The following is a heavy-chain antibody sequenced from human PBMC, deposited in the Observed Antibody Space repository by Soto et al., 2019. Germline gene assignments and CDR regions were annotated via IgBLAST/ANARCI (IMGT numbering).Heavy chain of an antibody. Sequence: YTMSWVRQAPGKGLEWVSTISGSGSSTYSADSVKGRFTISRDNSKNTLYLQMNSLRVEDTAIYYCAKAWGIDYWGQRNQGNVSS. CDR2: ISGSGSST. CDR3: AKAWGIDY. V-gene: IGHV3-23*01. CDR1: YT. D-gene: IGHD7-27*01. J-gene: IGHJ4*02.